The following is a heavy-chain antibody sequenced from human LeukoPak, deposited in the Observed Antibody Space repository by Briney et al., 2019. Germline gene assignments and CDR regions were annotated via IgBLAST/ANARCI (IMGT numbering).Heavy chain of an antibody. CDR3: ARESGMGDDSSGYSEYFDY. CDR2: TSYDGSNK. D-gene: IGHD3-22*01. CDR1: GFTFSSYA. V-gene: IGHV3-30-3*01. Sequence: PGGSLRLSCAASGFTFSSYAMHWVRQAPGKGLEWVAVTSYDGSNKYYADSVKGRFTISRDNSKNTLYLQMNSLRAEDTAVYYCARESGMGDDSSGYSEYFDYWGQGTLVTVSS. J-gene: IGHJ4*02.